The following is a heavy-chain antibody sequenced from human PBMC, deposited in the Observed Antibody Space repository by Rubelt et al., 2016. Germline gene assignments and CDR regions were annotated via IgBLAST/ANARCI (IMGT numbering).Heavy chain of an antibody. V-gene: IGHV4-39*07. J-gene: IGHJ4*02. CDR1: GGSISRSSYY. D-gene: IGHD1-26*01. CDR2: INHGGST. Sequence: QLLLQESGPGLVKPSETLSLTCTVSGGSISRSSYYWGWIRQTPGKGLEWIGEINHGGSTNYNPSLKGRVSISVDTSKNHFSLKFTVGTAADAAVYYCARGPQWEVPTYDYWGQGILVTVSS. CDR3: ARGPQWEVPTYDY.